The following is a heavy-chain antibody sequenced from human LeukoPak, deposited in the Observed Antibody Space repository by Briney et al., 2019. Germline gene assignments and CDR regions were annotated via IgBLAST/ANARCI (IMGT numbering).Heavy chain of an antibody. Sequence: GGSLRLSCAASGFTFSNAWMSWVRQAPGKGLEWVGRIKSKADGGTTDYAAPVKGRFTISRDDSKNTLYLQMNSLKTEDTAVYYWLGLSGWTDYWGQGTLVTVSS. J-gene: IGHJ4*02. CDR1: GFTFSNAW. CDR2: IKSKADGGTT. V-gene: IGHV3-15*01. D-gene: IGHD6-19*01. CDR3: LGLSGWTDY.